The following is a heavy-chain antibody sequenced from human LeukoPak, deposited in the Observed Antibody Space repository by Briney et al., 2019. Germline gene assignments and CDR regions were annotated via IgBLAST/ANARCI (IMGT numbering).Heavy chain of an antibody. CDR1: GYTFTGYY. D-gene: IGHD3-10*01. CDR2: INPNSGGT. Sequence: GASVNVSCKACGYTFTGYYMHWVGQAPGQGLEWMGWINPNSGGTNYAQKFQGRVTMTTDTSPSTAYMELRSLRSDDTVVYYCARDFTPYYYGSGNSLGYCGQGTLVTVSS. CDR3: ARDFTPYYYGSGNSLGY. V-gene: IGHV1-2*02. J-gene: IGHJ4*02.